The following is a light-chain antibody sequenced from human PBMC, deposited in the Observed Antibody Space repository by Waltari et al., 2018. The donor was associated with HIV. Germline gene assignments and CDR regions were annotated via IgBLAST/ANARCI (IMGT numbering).Light chain of an antibody. CDR3: TSYTTSTTLI. Sequence: SALTQPASVSGSPGQSITISCSGTGSDVGTSTYVSWYQQHPDKAPQLLIDEVFNRPSGISNCFSGSTSGNTASLTVSVLRTEDEADYYCTSYTTSTTLIFGGGTTVTVL. CDR1: GSDVGTSTY. J-gene: IGLJ2*01. CDR2: EVF. V-gene: IGLV2-14*01.